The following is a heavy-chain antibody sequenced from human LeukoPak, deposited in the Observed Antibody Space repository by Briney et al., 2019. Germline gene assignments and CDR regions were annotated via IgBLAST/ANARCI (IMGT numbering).Heavy chain of an antibody. CDR3: ASRIYGDYMSY. V-gene: IGHV4-59*12. CDR1: GASISSSY. D-gene: IGHD4-17*01. Sequence: SETLSLTCAVSGASISSSYWSWIRQPPGKGLEWIGYINYSGNTKYNPSLESRVTMSVDTSMNQFSLKLSSVTAADTAMYFCASRIYGDYMSYWGHGTLVTVSS. J-gene: IGHJ4*01. CDR2: INYSGNT.